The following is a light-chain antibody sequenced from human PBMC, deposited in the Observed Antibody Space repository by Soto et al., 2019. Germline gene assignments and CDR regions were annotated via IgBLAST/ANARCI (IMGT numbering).Light chain of an antibody. CDR1: QSISYY. CDR3: QQSYGPHRT. Sequence: DIQMTQSPSSLSASVGDRVTITCRASQSISYYLSWYQQKPGKAPKLLVHAASSLLSGVPSRFSGSGSATEFTLTISSLQSEDSATYYCQQSYGPHRTCGQGTKLEIK. J-gene: IGKJ2*01. CDR2: AAS. V-gene: IGKV1-39*01.